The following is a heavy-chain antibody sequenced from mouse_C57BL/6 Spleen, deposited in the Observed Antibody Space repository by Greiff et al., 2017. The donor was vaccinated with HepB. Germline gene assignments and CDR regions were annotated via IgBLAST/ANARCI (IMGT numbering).Heavy chain of an antibody. CDR1: GYTFTSYG. V-gene: IGHV1-81*01. D-gene: IGHD1-1*01. CDR2: IYPRSGNT. Sequence: VKLMESGAELARPGASVKLSCKASGYTFTSYGISWVKQRTGQGLEWIGEIYPRSGNTYYNEKFKGKATLTADKSSSTAYMELRSLTSEDSAVYFCARGGSKYWYFDVWGTGTTVTVSS. CDR3: ARGGSKYWYFDV. J-gene: IGHJ1*03.